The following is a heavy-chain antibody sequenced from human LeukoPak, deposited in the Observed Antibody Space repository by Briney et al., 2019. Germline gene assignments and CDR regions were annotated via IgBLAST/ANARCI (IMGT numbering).Heavy chain of an antibody. J-gene: IGHJ5*02. CDR1: GSTLGTYC. D-gene: IGHD6-19*01. CDR2: ISSSSNYI. V-gene: IGHV3-21*01. CDR3: ARGGWSGNWFDP. Sequence: GGSLRLSCAASGSTLGTYCMNWVRQAPGKGLEWVSSISSSSNYIHYGDSVKGRFTISRDNAKNTLYLLMNSLTPEDTAVYFCARGGWSGNWFDPWGQGTPVTVSS.